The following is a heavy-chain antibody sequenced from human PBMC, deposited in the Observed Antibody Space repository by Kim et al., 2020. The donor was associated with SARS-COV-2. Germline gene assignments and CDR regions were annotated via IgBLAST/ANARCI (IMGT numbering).Heavy chain of an antibody. CDR3: AKPIPDCSGGSCYGYYYYGMDV. D-gene: IGHD2-15*01. CDR1: GFTFSSYA. V-gene: IGHV3-23*01. J-gene: IGHJ6*02. Sequence: GGSLRLSCAASGFTFSSYAMSWVRQAPGKGLEWVSAISGSGGSTYYADSVKGRFTISRDNSKNTLYLQMNSLRAEDTAVYYCAKPIPDCSGGSCYGYYYYGMDVWGQGTTVTVSS. CDR2: ISGSGGST.